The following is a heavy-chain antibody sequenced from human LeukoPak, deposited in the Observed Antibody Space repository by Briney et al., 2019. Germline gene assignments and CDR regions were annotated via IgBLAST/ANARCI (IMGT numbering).Heavy chain of an antibody. CDR2: INYSRST. CDR1: GGSFSAYY. J-gene: IGHJ6*04. V-gene: IGHV4-34*01. Sequence: SETLSLTCAVYGGSFSAYYWSWIRQPPGKGLEWIGEINYSRSTSYNPSLKSRITISVDTPKNQFSLKLSSVTAADTAVYYCAYSSSPSSVWGKGTTVTVSS. CDR3: AYSSSPSSV. D-gene: IGHD6-6*01.